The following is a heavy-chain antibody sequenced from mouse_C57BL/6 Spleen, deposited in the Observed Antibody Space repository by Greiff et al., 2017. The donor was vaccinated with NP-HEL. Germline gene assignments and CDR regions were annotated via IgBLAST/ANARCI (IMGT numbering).Heavy chain of an antibody. CDR3: ARDGTTVVSGYAMDY. J-gene: IGHJ4*01. V-gene: IGHV5-4*03. CDR1: GFTFSSYA. Sequence: EVKLVESGGGLVKPGGSLKLSCAASGFTFSSYAMSWVRQTPEKRLEWVATISDGGSYTYYPDNVKGRFTISRDNAKNNLYLQMSHLKSEDTAMYYCARDGTTVVSGYAMDYWGQGTSVTVSS. CDR2: ISDGGSYT. D-gene: IGHD1-1*01.